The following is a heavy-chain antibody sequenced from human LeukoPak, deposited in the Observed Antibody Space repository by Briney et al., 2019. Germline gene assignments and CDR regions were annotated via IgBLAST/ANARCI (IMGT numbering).Heavy chain of an antibody. Sequence: ASVKVSCKASGYTFTSYGISWVRQAPGQGLEWMGWIGAYNGNTNYAQKLQGRVTMTTDTSTSTAYMELRSLRSDDTAVYYCARAVRLWTYYYDSSGYHPAYFDYWGQGTLVTVSS. CDR1: GYTFTSYG. V-gene: IGHV1-18*01. CDR3: ARAVRLWTYYYDSSGYHPAYFDY. CDR2: IGAYNGNT. J-gene: IGHJ4*02. D-gene: IGHD3-22*01.